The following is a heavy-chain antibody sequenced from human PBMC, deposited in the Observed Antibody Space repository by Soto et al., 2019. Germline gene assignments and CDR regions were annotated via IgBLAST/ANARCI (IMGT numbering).Heavy chain of an antibody. V-gene: IGHV1-18*01. CDR2: ISAYNGNT. D-gene: IGHD1-26*01. CDR1: GYTFTSYA. CDR3: ARSGRYSGSYYGDY. Sequence: ASVKVSCKASGYTFTSYAMHWVRQAPGQRLEWMGWISAYNGNTNYSQKLQGRVTMTTDTSTSTAYMELRSLRSDDTAVYYCARSGRYSGSYYGDYWGQGTLVTVSS. J-gene: IGHJ4*02.